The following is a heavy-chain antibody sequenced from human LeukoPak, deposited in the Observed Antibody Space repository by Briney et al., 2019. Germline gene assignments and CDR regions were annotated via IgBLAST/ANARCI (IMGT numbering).Heavy chain of an antibody. CDR3: ARAPREIFSAFDI. CDR1: GGSISSYY. D-gene: IGHD3-9*01. CDR2: IYHSGST. Sequence: SETLSLTCTVSGGSISSYYWSWIRQPPGKGLEWIGSIYHSGSTYYNPSLKSRVTISVDTSKNQFSLKLSSVTAADTAVYYCARAPREIFSAFDIWGQGTMVTVSS. V-gene: IGHV4-38-2*02. J-gene: IGHJ3*02.